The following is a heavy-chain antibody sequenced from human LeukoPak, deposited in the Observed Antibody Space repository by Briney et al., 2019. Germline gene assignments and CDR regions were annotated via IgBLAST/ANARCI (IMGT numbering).Heavy chain of an antibody. CDR1: GYTFTGYY. D-gene: IGHD6-19*01. J-gene: IGHJ5*02. Sequence: ASVKVSCKASGYTFTGYYMYWVRQAPGQGLEWMGWINPNSGGTNYAQKFQGRVTMTRDTSISTAYMELSRLRSDDTAVYYCARDNGSGWYGGFDPWGQGTLVTVSS. CDR2: INPNSGGT. V-gene: IGHV1-2*02. CDR3: ARDNGSGWYGGFDP.